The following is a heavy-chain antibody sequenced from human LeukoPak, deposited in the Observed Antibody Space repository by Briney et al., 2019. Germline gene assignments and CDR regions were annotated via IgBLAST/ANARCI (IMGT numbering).Heavy chain of an antibody. CDR2: IIPIFGTA. J-gene: IGHJ3*02. CDR3: ASYVVVVAAKGAFDI. Sequence: SVTVSCKASGGTFSSYAISWVRQAPGQGLEWMGRIIPIFGTANYAQKFQGRVTITTDESTSTAYMELSSLRSEDTAVYYCASYVVVVAAKGAFDIWGQGTMVTASS. V-gene: IGHV1-69*05. D-gene: IGHD2-15*01. CDR1: GGTFSSYA.